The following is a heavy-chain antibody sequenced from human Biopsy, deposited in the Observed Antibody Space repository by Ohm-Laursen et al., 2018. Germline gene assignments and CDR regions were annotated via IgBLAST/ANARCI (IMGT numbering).Heavy chain of an antibody. J-gene: IGHJ4*02. Sequence: SDTLSLTCAVYGESFNGYYWSWIRQTPGKGLEWIGEVSHSGSTNYNPSLKSRVTISVDTSKNQFSLNLSSVTAADTAVYYCARDSRGGHLNTTLITGKNLDSWGQGILVTVSS. CDR2: VSHSGST. CDR3: ARDSRGGHLNTTLITGKNLDS. V-gene: IGHV4-34*01. CDR1: GESFNGYY. D-gene: IGHD3-16*01.